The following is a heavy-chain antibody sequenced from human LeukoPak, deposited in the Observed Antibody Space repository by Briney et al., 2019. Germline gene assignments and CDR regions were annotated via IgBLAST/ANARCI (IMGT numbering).Heavy chain of an antibody. CDR1: QFTFSSYW. V-gene: IGHV3-7*01. Sequence: PGGSLRLSCAGSQFTFSSYWMSWVRQAPGKGLEWVANIKQDGSDKYYVDSVKGRFTISRDNAKNSLYLQMNSLRADDTAVYYCARDKDTTMVKLFDSWGQRTLVTVSS. J-gene: IGHJ4*02. CDR2: IKQDGSDK. D-gene: IGHD5-18*01. CDR3: ARDKDTTMVKLFDS.